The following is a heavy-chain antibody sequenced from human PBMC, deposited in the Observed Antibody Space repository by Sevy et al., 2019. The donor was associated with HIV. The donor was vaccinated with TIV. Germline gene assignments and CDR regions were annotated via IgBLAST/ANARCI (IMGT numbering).Heavy chain of an antibody. CDR3: ARYPIVVVPSAEYYFDY. CDR1: GYTFTNYW. J-gene: IGHJ4*02. D-gene: IGHD2-2*01. V-gene: IGHV5-51*01. Sequence: GESLKISCKGSGYTFTNYWIGWVRQMPGKGLEWMGIIYPGDSDTRDSPSFQGQVTISADKSISTAYLQWSSLKASDTAMYYCARYPIVVVPSAEYYFDYWGQGTLVTVSS. CDR2: IYPGDSDT.